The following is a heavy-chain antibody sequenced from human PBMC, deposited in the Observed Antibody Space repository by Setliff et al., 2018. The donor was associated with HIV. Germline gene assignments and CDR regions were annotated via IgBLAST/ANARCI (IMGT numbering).Heavy chain of an antibody. V-gene: IGHV3-21*01. D-gene: IGHD5-18*01. J-gene: IGHJ4*02. CDR1: GFTFSSYS. CDR2: ISSTSSYI. Sequence: GGSLRLSCAASGFTFSSYSMNWVRQAPGKGLEWVSFISSTSSYIYYADSVKGRFTISRDNAKNSLYLQMNSLRAEDTAVYYCAKGSLPSGYSYGFFDYWGQGTLVTSPQ. CDR3: AKGSLPSGYSYGFFDY.